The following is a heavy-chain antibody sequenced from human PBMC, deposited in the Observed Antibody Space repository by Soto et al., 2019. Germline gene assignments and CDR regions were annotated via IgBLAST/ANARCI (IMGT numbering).Heavy chain of an antibody. CDR1: GFTFSSSA. V-gene: IGHV3-23*01. CDR3: AKCSVGTGRTSGWCNWVDP. J-gene: IGHJ5*02. Sequence: EVRLLESGGGLAQPGGSRRLSCAASGFTFSSSAMNWVRQAPGKGLEWVSSIRVGGGDTFYADSVRGRFTVSRDISRNTLYLEMNSLRAEDTAIYYCAKCSVGTGRTSGWCNWVDPWGQGTLVTVSS. D-gene: IGHD1-1*01. CDR2: IRVGGGDT.